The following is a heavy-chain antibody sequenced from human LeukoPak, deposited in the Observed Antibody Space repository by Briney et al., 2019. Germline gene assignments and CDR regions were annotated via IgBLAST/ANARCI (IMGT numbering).Heavy chain of an antibody. D-gene: IGHD6-19*01. V-gene: IGHV4-34*01. J-gene: IGHJ5*02. CDR2: INHSGST. CDR1: GFTVSSNY. CDR3: ARGRGAVAS. Sequence: GSLRLSCAAAGFTVSSNYMSWVRQAPGKGLEWIGEINHSGSTNYNPSLKSRVTISVDTSKNQFSLKLSSVTAADTAVYYCARGRGAVASWGQGTLVTVSS.